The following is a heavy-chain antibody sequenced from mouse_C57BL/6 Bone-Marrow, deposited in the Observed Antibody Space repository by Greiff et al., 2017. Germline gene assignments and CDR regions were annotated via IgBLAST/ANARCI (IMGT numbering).Heavy chain of an antibody. J-gene: IGHJ4*01. Sequence: QVQLQQSGAELVRPGASVTLSCKASGYTFTDYEMHWVKQTHVHGLEWIGAIDPETGGTAYNQKFKGKAILTADKSSSTAYMELRSLTSEDSAVYYCTRPPPVVAPMDYWGQGTSVTVSS. CDR2: IDPETGGT. D-gene: IGHD1-1*01. CDR3: TRPPPVVAPMDY. CDR1: GYTFTDYE. V-gene: IGHV1-15*01.